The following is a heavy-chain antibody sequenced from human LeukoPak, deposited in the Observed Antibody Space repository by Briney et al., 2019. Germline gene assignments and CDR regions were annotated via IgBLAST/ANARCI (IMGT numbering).Heavy chain of an antibody. J-gene: IGHJ4*02. CDR1: GFPFSSYA. CDR2: ISGNGSKT. D-gene: IGHD4-17*01. Sequence: GGSLRLSCAASGFPFSSYAMSWVRQAPGKGLEWVSGISGNGSKTFYTRSVRGRFTISRDNSRNTVFLHLDSLRAEDSALYYCARFGDYGEYWGQGALVTVSS. V-gene: IGHV3-23*01. CDR3: ARFGDYGEY.